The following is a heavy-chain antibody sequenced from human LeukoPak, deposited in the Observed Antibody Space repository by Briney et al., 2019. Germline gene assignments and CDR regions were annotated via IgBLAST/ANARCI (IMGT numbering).Heavy chain of an antibody. CDR2: IYYSGST. CDR1: GGSISSSSYY. Sequence: PSETLSLICTVSGGSISSSSYYWGWIRQPPGKGLEWIGSIYYSGSTYYNPSLKSRVTISVDTSKNQFSLKLSSVTAADTAVYYCAGDFDGFGEFRWFDPWGQGTLVTVSS. V-gene: IGHV4-39*07. CDR3: AGDFDGFGEFRWFDP. J-gene: IGHJ5*02. D-gene: IGHD3-10*01.